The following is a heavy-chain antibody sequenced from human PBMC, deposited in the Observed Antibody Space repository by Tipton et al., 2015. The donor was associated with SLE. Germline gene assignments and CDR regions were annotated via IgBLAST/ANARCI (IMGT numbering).Heavy chain of an antibody. CDR1: GGSISSYY. V-gene: IGHV4-59*12. CDR3: ARGYSSGWGYFDY. J-gene: IGHJ4*02. D-gene: IGHD6-19*01. CDR2: IYYSGST. Sequence: TLSLTCTVSGGSISSYYWSWIRQPPGKGLEWIGYIYYSGSTNYNPSLKSRVTISVDTSKNQFSLKLSSVTAADTAAYYCARGYSSGWGYFDYWGQGTLVTVSS.